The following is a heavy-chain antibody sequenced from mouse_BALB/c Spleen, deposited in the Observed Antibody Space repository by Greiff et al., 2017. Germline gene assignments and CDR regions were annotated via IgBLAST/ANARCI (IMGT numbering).Heavy chain of an antibody. J-gene: IGHJ2*01. CDR2: ISSGGST. V-gene: IGHV5-6-5*01. CDR3: ARGGGPYYFDY. Sequence: EVMLVESGGGLVKPGGSLKLSCAASGFTFSSYAMSWVRQTPEKRLEWVASISSGGSTYYPDSVKGRFTISRDNARNILYLQMSSLRSEDTAMYYCARGGGPYYFDYWGQGTTLTVSS. CDR1: GFTFSSYA.